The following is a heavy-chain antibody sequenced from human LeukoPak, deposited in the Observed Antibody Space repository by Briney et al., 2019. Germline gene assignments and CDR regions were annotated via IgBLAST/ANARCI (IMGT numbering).Heavy chain of an antibody. Sequence: GASVKVSCKASGGTFSSYAISWVRQAPGQGLEWMGGIIPIFGTANYAQKFQGRVTITADKSTSTAYMELSSLRSEDTAVYYCARGNRAVADLDYWGQGTLVTVSS. CDR1: GGTFSSYA. CDR3: ARGNRAVADLDY. CDR2: IIPIFGTA. D-gene: IGHD6-19*01. V-gene: IGHV1-69*06. J-gene: IGHJ4*02.